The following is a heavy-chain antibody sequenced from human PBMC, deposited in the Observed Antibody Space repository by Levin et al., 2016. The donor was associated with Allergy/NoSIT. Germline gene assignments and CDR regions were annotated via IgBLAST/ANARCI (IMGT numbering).Heavy chain of an antibody. CDR3: VRVRVEVATQRAFDI. D-gene: IGHD2-15*01. V-gene: IGHV1-3*01. J-gene: IGHJ3*02. CDR1: GYRFTTYV. Sequence: ASVKVSCKASGYRFTTYVMHWVRQAPGQSFEWLGWINPGNDNTRYSQKFQGRVTITRDTSASTAYMELSSLRSEDTAVYFCVRVRVEVATQRAFDIWGPRDNGHR. CDR2: INPGNDNT.